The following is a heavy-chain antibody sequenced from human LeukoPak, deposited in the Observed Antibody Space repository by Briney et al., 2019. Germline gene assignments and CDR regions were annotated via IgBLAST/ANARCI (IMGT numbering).Heavy chain of an antibody. J-gene: IGHJ4*02. V-gene: IGHV3-7*01. CDR3: ARVGAWDLQRVFEY. CDR2: IKQDGAEE. Sequence: GGSLRLSCAASGFRFGDYWMTWARHIPGKGLEWVANIKQDGAEEHYAESVEGRFIISRGNAKNSLYLEMDSLKVEDTAVYYCARVGAWDLQRVFEYWGQGTLVTVSS. D-gene: IGHD1-26*01. CDR1: GFRFGDYW.